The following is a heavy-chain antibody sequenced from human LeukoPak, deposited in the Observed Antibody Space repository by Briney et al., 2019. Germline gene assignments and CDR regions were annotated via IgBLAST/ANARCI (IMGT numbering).Heavy chain of an antibody. CDR3: ARSTHYRSGNDY. CDR2: IYPGDSDT. V-gene: IGHV5-51*01. Sequence: GESLKISCKGSVYSFTTYWIGWVRQMPGKGLEWMGIIYPGDSDTRYSPSFQGQVTISVDKSIGTAYLQWSSLKASDTAMYYCARSTHYRSGNDYWGQGTLVTVSS. J-gene: IGHJ4*02. CDR1: VYSFTTYW. D-gene: IGHD3-10*01.